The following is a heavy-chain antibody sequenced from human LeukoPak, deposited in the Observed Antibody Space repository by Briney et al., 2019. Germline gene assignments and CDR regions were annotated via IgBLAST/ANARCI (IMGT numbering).Heavy chain of an antibody. CDR2: ISGSGGST. CDR3: AKDRGGCSSTSCYNNYFDY. Sequence: GGSLRLSCAASGFTFSSYAMSWVRQAPGKGLEWVSAISGSGGSTYYADSVKGRFTISRDNSTNTLYLQMNSLRAEDTAVYYCAKDRGGCSSTSCYNNYFDYWGQGTLVTVSS. CDR1: GFTFSSYA. V-gene: IGHV3-23*01. D-gene: IGHD2-2*02. J-gene: IGHJ4*02.